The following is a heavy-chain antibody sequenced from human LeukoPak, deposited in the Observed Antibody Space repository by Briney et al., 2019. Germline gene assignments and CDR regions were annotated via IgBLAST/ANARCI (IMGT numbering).Heavy chain of an antibody. V-gene: IGHV3-23*01. D-gene: IGHD3-3*01. J-gene: IGHJ6*02. CDR1: GFTFSSSA. Sequence: GGSLRLSCAASGFTFSSSAMSWVRQAPGKGLEWVSAISNNGGYTYYADSVQGRFTISRDNSKNTLYLQMNSLRAEDTAVYYCAIEGPRYDFWSGPYYYGMDVWGLGTTVTVSS. CDR3: AIEGPRYDFWSGPYYYGMDV. CDR2: ISNNGGYT.